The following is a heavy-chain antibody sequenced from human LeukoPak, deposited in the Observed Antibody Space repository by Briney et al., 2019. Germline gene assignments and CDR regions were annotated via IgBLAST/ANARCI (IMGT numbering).Heavy chain of an antibody. Sequence: GGSLRLSCAAPGFMFDDYTMHWVRQAPGKGLEWVSLINWDGGSTYYAGSVKGRFTISRDNSKNSLYLQMNSLRTEDTALYYCAKGDVDSPMNFYHWGQGTLVTVSS. D-gene: IGHD5-18*01. CDR3: AKGDVDSPMNFYH. J-gene: IGHJ4*02. CDR1: GFMFDDYT. CDR2: INWDGGST. V-gene: IGHV3-43*01.